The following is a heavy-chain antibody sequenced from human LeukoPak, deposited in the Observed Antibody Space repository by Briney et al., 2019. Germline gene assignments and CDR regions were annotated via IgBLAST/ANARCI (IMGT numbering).Heavy chain of an antibody. V-gene: IGHV3-13*01. CDR1: GFTFSSYD. J-gene: IGHJ4*02. CDR3: ARGRGRRGQWLDGLDY. D-gene: IGHD6-19*01. Sequence: GGSLRLSCAASGFTFSSYDMHWVRQATGKGLEWVSAIGTAGDTYYPGSVKGRFTISRENAKNSLYLQMNSLRAGDTAVYYCARGRGRRGQWLDGLDYWGQGTLVTVSS. CDR2: IGTAGDT.